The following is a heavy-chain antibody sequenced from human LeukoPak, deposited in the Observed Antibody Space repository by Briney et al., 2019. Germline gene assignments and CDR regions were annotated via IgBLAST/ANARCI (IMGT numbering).Heavy chain of an antibody. D-gene: IGHD3-3*01. Sequence: ASMKVSCKASGYTFTSYGISWVRQAPGQGLEWMGWISAYNGNTNYAQKLQGRVTMTTDTSTSTAYMELRSLRSDDTAVYYCARMLYDFWSGYYALGYWGQGTLVTVSS. CDR2: ISAYNGNT. CDR1: GYTFTSYG. J-gene: IGHJ4*02. V-gene: IGHV1-18*01. CDR3: ARMLYDFWSGYYALGY.